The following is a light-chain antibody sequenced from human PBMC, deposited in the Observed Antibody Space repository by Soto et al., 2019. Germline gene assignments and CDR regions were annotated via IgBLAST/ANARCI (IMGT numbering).Light chain of an antibody. J-gene: IGKJ1*01. CDR2: AAS. CDR1: QGISNY. Sequence: DIQMTQCPSSLSSSVGDRVTITCGASQGISNYLAWYQQKPGKVPKLLIYAASTLQSGVPSRFSGSGSGTDFTLTISSLQNEDVATYYCQKYNSATRTFGQGTKVDI. CDR3: QKYNSATRT. V-gene: IGKV1-27*01.